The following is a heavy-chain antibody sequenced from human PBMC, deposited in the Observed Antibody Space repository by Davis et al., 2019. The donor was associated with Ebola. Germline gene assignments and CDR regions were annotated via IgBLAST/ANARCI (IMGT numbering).Heavy chain of an antibody. CDR2: IYSGGST. CDR1: GFTVSSNY. Sequence: GGSLRLSCAASGFTVSSNYMSWVRQAPGKGLEWVSVIYSGGSTDYADSVKGRFTISRDDSKGIAYLQMNSLTTEDTAVYYCTRRGTVVTPDYWGQGTLVTVSS. D-gene: IGHD4-23*01. V-gene: IGHV3-53*05. CDR3: TRRGTVVTPDY. J-gene: IGHJ4*02.